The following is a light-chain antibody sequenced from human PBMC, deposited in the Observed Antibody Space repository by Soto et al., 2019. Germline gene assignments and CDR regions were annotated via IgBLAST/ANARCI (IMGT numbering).Light chain of an antibody. CDR3: LQDYNLPRT. CDR2: AAS. Sequence: IQMTQSPLSLSASVGDRVIITCRASRDIGNDLGWYQQKPGKAPKLLIFAASTLHSGVPSRFSGSGSGTVFTLTISSLHPEGFATYFCLQDYNLPRTFGQGT. CDR1: RDIGND. V-gene: IGKV1-6*01. J-gene: IGKJ1*01.